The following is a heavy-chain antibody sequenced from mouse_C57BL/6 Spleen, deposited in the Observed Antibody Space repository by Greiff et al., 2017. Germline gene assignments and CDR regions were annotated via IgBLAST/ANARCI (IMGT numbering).Heavy chain of an antibody. J-gene: IGHJ4*01. CDR2: INPYNGGT. Sequence: EVQLQQSGPVLVKPGASVKMSCKASGYTFTDYYMNWVKQSHGKSLEWIGVINPYNGGTSYNQKFKGKATLTVDKSSSTAYMELNSLTSEDSAVYYCARSMGNGAMDYWGQGTSVTVSS. V-gene: IGHV1-19*01. CDR1: GYTFTDYY. D-gene: IGHD2-1*01. CDR3: ARSMGNGAMDY.